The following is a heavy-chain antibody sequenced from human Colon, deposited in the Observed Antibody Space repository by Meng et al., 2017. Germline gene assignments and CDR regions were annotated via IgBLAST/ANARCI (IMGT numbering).Heavy chain of an antibody. CDR1: GYTFSNYY. D-gene: IGHD2/OR15-2a*01. CDR3: ARCQLANRGWFDS. J-gene: IGHJ5*01. V-gene: IGHV1-46*01. Sequence: QVQLVQSGAEVKKPGASVKASCKASGYTFSNYYIHWVRQAPGQGLEWVGIINPNGGATSYAQKFRGRVTMTRDSSTSTVYMELSSLKSEDTAVYFCARCQLANRGWFDSWGQGTLVTVSS. CDR2: INPNGGAT.